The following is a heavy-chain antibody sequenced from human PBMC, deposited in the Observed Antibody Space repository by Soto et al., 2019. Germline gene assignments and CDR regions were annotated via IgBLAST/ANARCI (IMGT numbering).Heavy chain of an antibody. CDR1: GFTFRNYD. CDR2: ISAAGDP. CDR3: ARTDRDFYGLDV. Sequence: VQLVESGGGLVQPGGSLRLSCEASGFTFRNYDMHWVRQGTGKGLEWVSGISAAGDPDDADSVEGRFTISRENAQNSFFLQMNSLRVGDTAVYYCARTDRDFYGLDVWGQGTTVIVSS. V-gene: IGHV3-13*05. J-gene: IGHJ6*02.